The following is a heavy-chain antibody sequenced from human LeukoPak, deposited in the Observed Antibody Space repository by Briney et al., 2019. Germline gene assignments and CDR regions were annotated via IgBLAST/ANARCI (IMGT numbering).Heavy chain of an antibody. CDR1: GGSISSYY. V-gene: IGHV4-59*08. J-gene: IGHJ3*02. CDR2: IYHSGST. Sequence: SETLSLTCTVSGGSISSYYWSWIRQPPGKGLEWIGSIYHSGSTYYNPSLKSRVTISVDTSKNQFSLKLSSVTAADTAVYYCARVAVVAATTPDAFDIWGQGTMVTVSS. CDR3: ARVAVVAATTPDAFDI. D-gene: IGHD2-15*01.